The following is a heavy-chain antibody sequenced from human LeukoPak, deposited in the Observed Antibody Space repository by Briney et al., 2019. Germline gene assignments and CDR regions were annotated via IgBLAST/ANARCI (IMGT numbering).Heavy chain of an antibody. Sequence: GASVKVSCKASGYTFTNYAMHWVRQAPGQRLEWMGWISAYNGNTNYAQKLQGRVTMTTDTSTSTAYMELRSLRSDDTAVYYCASLTLSSGWHLFDYWGQGTLVTVSS. CDR2: ISAYNGNT. D-gene: IGHD6-19*01. CDR3: ASLTLSSGWHLFDY. V-gene: IGHV1-18*01. J-gene: IGHJ4*02. CDR1: GYTFTNYA.